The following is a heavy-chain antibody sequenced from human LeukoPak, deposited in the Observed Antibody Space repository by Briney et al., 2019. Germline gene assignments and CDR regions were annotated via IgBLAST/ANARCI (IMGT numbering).Heavy chain of an antibody. CDR1: GGSISSGGYS. CDR3: ARESGFGELGAFDI. Sequence: LSQTLSLTCAASGGSISSGGYSWSWIRQPPGKGLEWIGYIYHSGSTYYNPSLKSRVTISVDRSKNQFSLKLSSVTAADTAVYYCARESGFGELGAFDIWGQGTMVTASS. V-gene: IGHV4-30-2*01. J-gene: IGHJ3*02. CDR2: IYHSGST. D-gene: IGHD3-10*01.